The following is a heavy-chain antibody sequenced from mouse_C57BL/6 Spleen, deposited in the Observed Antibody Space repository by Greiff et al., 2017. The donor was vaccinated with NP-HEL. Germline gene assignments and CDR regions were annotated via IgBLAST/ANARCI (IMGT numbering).Heavy chain of an antibody. J-gene: IGHJ1*03. D-gene: IGHD1-2*01. CDR2: IDPSDSYT. V-gene: IGHV1-50*01. Sequence: QVHVKQPGAELVKPGASVKLSCKASGYTFTSYWMQWVKQRPGQGLEWIGEIDPSDSYTNYNQKFKGKATLTVDTSSSTAYMQLSSLTSEDSAVYYCARRLSYWYFDVWGTGTTVTVSS. CDR1: GYTFTSYW. CDR3: ARRLSYWYFDV.